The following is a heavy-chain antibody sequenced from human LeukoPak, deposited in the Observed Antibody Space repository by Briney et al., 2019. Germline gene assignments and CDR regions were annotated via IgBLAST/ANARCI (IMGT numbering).Heavy chain of an antibody. CDR1: GFIFSSDA. Sequence: GGSLRLSCVASGFIFSSDAMHWVRRAPGKGLEWTSGISGSGDVTHSVDSVKGRFTISRDNSKNTLYLQLNRLRAEDTAVYYCVKGWGSGDYWGPGTLVTVSS. D-gene: IGHD7-27*01. CDR3: VKGWGSGDY. CDR2: ISGSGDVT. V-gene: IGHV3-23*01. J-gene: IGHJ4*02.